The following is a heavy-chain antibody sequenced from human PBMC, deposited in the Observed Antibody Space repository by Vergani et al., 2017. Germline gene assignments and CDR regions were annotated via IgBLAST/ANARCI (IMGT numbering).Heavy chain of an antibody. D-gene: IGHD1-14*01. V-gene: IGHV3-33*01. CDR2: TWYDGNNK. CDR1: GFTFNQFC. Sequence: QVPFVESGGGVVQPGRSLKLSCAASGFTFNQFCLHLVPQAPGKGLGWVAVTWYDGNNKQYAESGKGRFTIARDNSKGTMYLQMNSLRDEDTGVYYCARDLRLLYNRFDPWGQGTLVTVSS. CDR3: ARDLRLLYNRFDP. J-gene: IGHJ5*02.